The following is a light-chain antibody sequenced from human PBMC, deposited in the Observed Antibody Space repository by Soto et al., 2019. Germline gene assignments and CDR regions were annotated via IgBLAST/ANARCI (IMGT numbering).Light chain of an antibody. V-gene: IGKV3-20*01. CDR2: GAS. Sequence: EIVLTQSPGTLSFSPGERATLSCRASQSVSSTSLAWYQQKPGQAPMLLIYGASNRATGIPDRFSGSGSGTDFTLTISRLEPEDFAVYYCQQYDGSPPWTFGLGTKVEIK. CDR3: QQYDGSPPWT. J-gene: IGKJ1*01. CDR1: QSVSSTS.